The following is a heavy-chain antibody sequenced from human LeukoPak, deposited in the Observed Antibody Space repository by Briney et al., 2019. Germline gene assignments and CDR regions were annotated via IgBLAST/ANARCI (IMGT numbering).Heavy chain of an antibody. CDR2: IYYSGSS. CDR3: ARDLSAWFDP. V-gene: IGHV4-59*01. CDR1: GVSISSYY. J-gene: IGHJ5*02. Sequence: SETLSLTCTVSGVSISSYYWSWIRQPPGKGLEWIGYIYYSGSSKYNPSLKSRVTISEDWSKNQFALKLSSVTAADAAVYYCARDLSAWFDPWGQGTLVTVSS.